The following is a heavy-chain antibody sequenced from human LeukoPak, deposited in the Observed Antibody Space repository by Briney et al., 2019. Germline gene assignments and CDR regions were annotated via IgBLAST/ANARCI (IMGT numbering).Heavy chain of an antibody. CDR2: IYYSGST. CDR3: YVAVRDGPFDP. CDR1: GGSISSGGYY. D-gene: IGHD6-6*01. Sequence: SQTLSLTCTVSGGSISSGGYYWSWIRQHPGKGLEWIGYIYYSGSTYYNPSLKSRVTISIDTSENQFSLKLSSVTAADTAVYYCYVAVRDGPFDPWGQGTLVTVSS. V-gene: IGHV4-31*08. J-gene: IGHJ5*02.